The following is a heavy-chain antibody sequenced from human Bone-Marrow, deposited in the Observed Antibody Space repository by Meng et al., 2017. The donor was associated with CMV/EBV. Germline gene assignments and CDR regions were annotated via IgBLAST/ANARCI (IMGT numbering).Heavy chain of an antibody. CDR3: ARGWPTLY. CDR2: INHSGST. CDR1: GGSFSGYY. Sequence: SETLSLTCAVCGGSFSGYYWSWIRQPPGKGLEWIGEINHSGSTNYNQSLKSRVTISVDTSKNQFSLTLSSVTAADTAVYYCARGWPTLYWGQGNLVNVAS. V-gene: IGHV4-34*01. J-gene: IGHJ4*02.